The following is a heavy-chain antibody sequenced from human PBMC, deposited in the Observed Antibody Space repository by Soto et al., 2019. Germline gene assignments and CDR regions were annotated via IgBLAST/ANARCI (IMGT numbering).Heavy chain of an antibody. V-gene: IGHV1-8*01. J-gene: IGHJ5*02. CDR2: MNPNSGNT. D-gene: IGHD4-4*01. CDR3: ARGRTTVTTFLNWFDP. Sequence: ASVKVSCKASGYTFTSYDINWVRQATGQGLEWMGWMNPNSGNTGYAQKFQGRVTMTRNTSISTAYMELSSLRSEDTAVYYCARGRTTVTTFLNWFDPWGQGTLVTVSS. CDR1: GYTFTSYD.